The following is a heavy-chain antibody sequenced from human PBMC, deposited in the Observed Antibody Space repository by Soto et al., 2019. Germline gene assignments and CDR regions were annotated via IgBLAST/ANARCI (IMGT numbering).Heavy chain of an antibody. V-gene: IGHV1-8*01. D-gene: IGHD3-22*01. J-gene: IGHJ6*02. Sequence: ASVKVSCKASGYTFTSYDINWVRQATGQGLEWMGWMNPNSGNTGYAQKFQGRVTMTRNTSISTAYMELSSLRSEDTAVYYCARGRRTYYYDSSGSTLYYYYYGMDVWGQGTTVTVSS. CDR3: ARGRRTYYYDSSGSTLYYYYYGMDV. CDR2: MNPNSGNT. CDR1: GYTFTSYD.